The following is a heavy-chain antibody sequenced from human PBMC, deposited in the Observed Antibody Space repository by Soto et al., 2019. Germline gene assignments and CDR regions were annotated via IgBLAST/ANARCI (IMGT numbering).Heavy chain of an antibody. Sequence: QVQLQESGPGLVKPSETLSLTCTVSGGSISSYYWSWIRQPPGKGLEWIGYIYYSGSTNYNPSLKSRVTISVDTSKNQFSLELSSVTAADTAVYYCARGGRVAATVGWNWFDPWGQGTLVTVSS. D-gene: IGHD2-15*01. CDR2: IYYSGST. V-gene: IGHV4-59*01. J-gene: IGHJ5*02. CDR1: GGSISSYY. CDR3: ARGGRVAATVGWNWFDP.